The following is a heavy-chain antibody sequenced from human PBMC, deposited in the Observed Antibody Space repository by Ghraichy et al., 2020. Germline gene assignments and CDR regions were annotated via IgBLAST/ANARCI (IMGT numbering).Heavy chain of an antibody. V-gene: IGHV3-48*04. CDR1: GFTFSSYS. J-gene: IGHJ6*02. CDR2: ISSSSSTI. D-gene: IGHD2-15*01. Sequence: GGSLRLSCAASGFTFSSYSMNWVRQAPGKGLEWVSYISSSSSTIYYADSVKGRFTISRDNAKNSLYLQMNSLRAEDTAVYYCARDREDIVVVVAAEPLSDGMDVWGQGTTVTVSS. CDR3: ARDREDIVVVVAAEPLSDGMDV.